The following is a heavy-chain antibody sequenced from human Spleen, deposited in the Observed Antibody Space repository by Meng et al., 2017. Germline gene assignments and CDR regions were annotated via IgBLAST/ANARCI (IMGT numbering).Heavy chain of an antibody. J-gene: IGHJ4*02. D-gene: IGHD6-25*01. Sequence: QGPLVQSGAEGKKPGASVKVSCKPSGYNFPDYYIHWVRRAPGQGLEWMGRINPKSGDTHYAQKFQARVTMTGDTSISTAYMELSGLRSDDTAMYYCARDEDISAAGKLFGDYWGQGTLVTVSS. CDR1: GYNFPDYY. CDR3: ARDEDISAAGKLFGDY. CDR2: INPKSGDT. V-gene: IGHV1-2*06.